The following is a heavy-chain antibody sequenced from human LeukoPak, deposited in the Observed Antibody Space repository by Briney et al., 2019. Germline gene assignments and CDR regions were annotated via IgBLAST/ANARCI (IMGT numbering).Heavy chain of an antibody. CDR2: ISGSGGST. D-gene: IGHD3-22*01. J-gene: IGHJ5*02. V-gene: IGHV3-23*01. CDR3: AKSPITMIVVVDYNWSDP. Sequence: GGSLRLSCAASGFTFSSYAMSWVRQAPGKGLEWVSAISGSGGSTYYADSVKGRFTISRDNSKNTLYLQMNSLRAEDTAVYYCAKSPITMIVVVDYNWSDPWGQGTLVTVSS. CDR1: GFTFSSYA.